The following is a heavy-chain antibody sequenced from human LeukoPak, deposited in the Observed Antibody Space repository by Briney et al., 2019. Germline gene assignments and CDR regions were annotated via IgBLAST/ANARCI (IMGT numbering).Heavy chain of an antibody. J-gene: IGHJ3*02. D-gene: IGHD3-10*01. CDR1: GFTFSSYS. Sequence: PGGSLRLSCAASGFTFSSYSMNWVRQAPGKGLEWVSYISSSSSTIYYADSVKGRFTISRDNAKNSLYLQMNSLRAEDTAVYYCARARHRGPNDAFDIWGQGTMVTVSS. CDR2: ISSSSSTI. V-gene: IGHV3-48*04. CDR3: ARARHRGPNDAFDI.